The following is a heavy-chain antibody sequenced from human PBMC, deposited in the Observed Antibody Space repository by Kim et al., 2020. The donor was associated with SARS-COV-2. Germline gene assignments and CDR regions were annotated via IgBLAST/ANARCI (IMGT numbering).Heavy chain of an antibody. J-gene: IGHJ4*02. CDR3: AKDSSRFTSGSQYFFDY. D-gene: IGHD5-18*01. V-gene: IGHV3-30*18. CDR2: MSYDGSNK. Sequence: GGSLILSCAASGFSFSTYGMHWVRQAPGKGLQWVAVMSYDGSNKYYVDSVKGRFTISRDNSRNTLYLQMNSLRPEDTAVYFCAKDSSRFTSGSQYFFDYWGRGTLVIVPS. CDR1: GFSFSTYG.